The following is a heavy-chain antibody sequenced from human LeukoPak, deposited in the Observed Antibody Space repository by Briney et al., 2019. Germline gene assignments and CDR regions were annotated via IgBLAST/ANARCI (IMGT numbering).Heavy chain of an antibody. Sequence: ASVKVSFKASGYTFTSYGISGVRQAPGQGLEWMGWISAYNGNTNYAQKLQGRVTMTTDTSTSTAYVELRSLRSDDTAVYYFAIDSSLFFDSWGQGTLVTVSS. D-gene: IGHD3-16*02. CDR1: GYTFTSYG. CDR3: AIDSSLFFDS. J-gene: IGHJ4*02. V-gene: IGHV1-18*01. CDR2: ISAYNGNT.